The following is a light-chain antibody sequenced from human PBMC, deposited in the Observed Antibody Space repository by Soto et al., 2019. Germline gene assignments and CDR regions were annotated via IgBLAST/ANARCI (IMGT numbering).Light chain of an antibody. CDR2: DVS. J-gene: IGLJ2*01. CDR3: TSYTRTNTMV. V-gene: IGLV2-14*03. Sequence: QSALTQPASVSGSPGQSITISCTGTSRDVGSYNYVSWYQQYPGKAPKVLIYDVSNRPSGSSDRYSGSKSGNTASLTISGLQAEDEADYYCTSYTRTNTMVLGGGTKLTVL. CDR1: SRDVGSYNY.